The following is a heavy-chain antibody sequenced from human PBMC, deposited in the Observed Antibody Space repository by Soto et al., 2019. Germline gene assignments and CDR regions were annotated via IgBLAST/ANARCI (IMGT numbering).Heavy chain of an antibody. Sequence: PSETLSLTCIVSGGSIDTYYWTWFRQAPGRGLECIGNIYYSGTTNINPALESRVSMSIDRARKQFSLTLSSVTAADTAVYYCARTGGPFDHFWRGYGYDIWGPGTTVTVYS. CDR2: IYYSGTT. V-gene: IGHV4-59*13. CDR3: ARTGGPFDHFWRGYGYDI. D-gene: IGHD5-18*01. CDR1: GGSIDTYY. J-gene: IGHJ6*01.